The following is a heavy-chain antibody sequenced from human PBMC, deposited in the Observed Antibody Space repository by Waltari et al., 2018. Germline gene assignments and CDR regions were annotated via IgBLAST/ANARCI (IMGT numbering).Heavy chain of an antibody. CDR3: ARYISTGDYYYGMDV. J-gene: IGHJ6*02. CDR1: GFTFRSYS. Sequence: EVQLVESGGGLVKPGGSLRLSCAASGFTFRSYSMNWVRQAPGKGLEWVLSSCSSSSYRYYADSVKGRFTISGDNAKNSLYLQMNSLRAEDTAVYYCARYISTGDYYYGMDVWGQGTTVTVSS. CDR2: SCSSSSYR. V-gene: IGHV3-21*01. D-gene: IGHD2-2*01.